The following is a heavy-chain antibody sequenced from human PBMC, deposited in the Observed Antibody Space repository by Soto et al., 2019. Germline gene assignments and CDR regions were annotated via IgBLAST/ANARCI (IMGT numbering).Heavy chain of an antibody. V-gene: IGHV1-18*04. D-gene: IGHD3-22*01. CDR3: AREYLDYYDTSGYYY. J-gene: IGHJ4*02. CDR2: ISPYNGNT. Sequence: ASVKFSCKASGFTFSDYGITWVRQAPGQGLECMGRISPYNGNTNYAQNVKGRVTMTTXTXXSXXXMXLXXLRSDDTAVYFCAREYLDYYDTSGYYYWGQGTLVTVSS. CDR1: GFTFSDYG.